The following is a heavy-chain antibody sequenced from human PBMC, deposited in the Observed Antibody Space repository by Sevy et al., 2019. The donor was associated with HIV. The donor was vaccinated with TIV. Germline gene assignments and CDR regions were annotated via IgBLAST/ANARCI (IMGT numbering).Heavy chain of an antibody. Sequence: SENLSLICTVSGGSVNSGDYYWSWIRQPPGKALEWLGYIYYSGSSNYNPSLKSRVTISLDTSKNQFSLKMSSVTTADTAVYYCARDDPVMNAFDIWGQGTMVTVSS. J-gene: IGHJ3*02. D-gene: IGHD2-21*01. CDR2: IYYSGSS. CDR1: GGSVNSGDYY. CDR3: ARDDPVMNAFDI. V-gene: IGHV4-61*08.